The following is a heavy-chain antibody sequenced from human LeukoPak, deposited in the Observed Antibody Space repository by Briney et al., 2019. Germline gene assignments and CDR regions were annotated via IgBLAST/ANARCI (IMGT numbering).Heavy chain of an antibody. CDR2: INPSGGTT. V-gene: IGHV1-46*01. Sequence: VASVKVSCKASIYTFTSYYLHWVRQAPGQGLEWMGIINPSGGTTSYAQKFQGRVTMTRDMSTSTAYMELSSLRSEDTAVYYCRLAYCGGDCYSDAFDIWGQGTMVTVSS. J-gene: IGHJ3*02. D-gene: IGHD2-21*02. CDR3: RLAYCGGDCYSDAFDI. CDR1: IYTFTSYY.